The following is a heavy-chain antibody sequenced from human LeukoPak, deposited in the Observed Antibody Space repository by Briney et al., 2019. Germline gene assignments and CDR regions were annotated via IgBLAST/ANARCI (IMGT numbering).Heavy chain of an antibody. D-gene: IGHD4-23*01. CDR2: VNRDGSET. CDR1: GFALSSHW. CDR3: AKDTTVVTLDY. Sequence: GGSLRLSCAASGFALSSHWMTWVRQVPGRGPEWVANVNRDGSETYYLDSVKGRFTISKDNAKNSLYLQMNSLRAEDTAVYYCAKDTTVVTLDYWGQGTLVTVSS. V-gene: IGHV3-7*03. J-gene: IGHJ4*02.